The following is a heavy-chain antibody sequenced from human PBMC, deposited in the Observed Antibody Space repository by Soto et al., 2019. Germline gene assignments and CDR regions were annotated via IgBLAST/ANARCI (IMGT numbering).Heavy chain of an antibody. J-gene: IGHJ4*02. D-gene: IGHD2-8*02. CDR3: ARDKSTGLFAY. CDR2: INHSGST. Sequence: QVQLQQWGAGLLKPSETLSLTCAVYGGSFSGYYWTWIRKPPGTGLEWIGEINHSGSTNYNPSLKSRVTISVDTSKNQFSLKLTSVTAAATAVYYCARDKSTGLFAYWGQGTLVTVSS. V-gene: IGHV4-34*01. CDR1: GGSFSGYY.